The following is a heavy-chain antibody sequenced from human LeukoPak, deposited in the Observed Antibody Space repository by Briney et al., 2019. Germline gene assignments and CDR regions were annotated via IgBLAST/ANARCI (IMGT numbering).Heavy chain of an antibody. CDR3: ARRGSPNDR. D-gene: IGHD1-26*01. J-gene: IGHJ5*02. CDR2: IYYSGST. Sequence: SETLSLTCTVSGGSISSSSCSWGWIRQPPGKGLEWIGSIYYSGSTYYNPSLKSRVTISVDTSKNQFSLKLSSVTAADTAVYYCARRGSPNDRWGQGTLVTVSS. CDR1: GGSISSSSCS. V-gene: IGHV4-39*01.